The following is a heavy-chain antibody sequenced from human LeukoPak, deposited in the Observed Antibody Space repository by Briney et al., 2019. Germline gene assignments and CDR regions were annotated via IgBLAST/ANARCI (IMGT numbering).Heavy chain of an antibody. CDR3: AREYSGYADY. V-gene: IGHV4-31*03. J-gene: IGHJ4*02. D-gene: IGHD5-12*01. CDR2: IYYSGST. Sequence: PSETLSLTCTVSGGSISSGGYYWSWIRQHPGKGLEWIGYIYYSGSTYYNPSLKSRVIISVDTSKNQFSLKLSSVTAADTAVYYCAREYSGYADYWGQGTLVTVSS. CDR1: GGSISSGGYY.